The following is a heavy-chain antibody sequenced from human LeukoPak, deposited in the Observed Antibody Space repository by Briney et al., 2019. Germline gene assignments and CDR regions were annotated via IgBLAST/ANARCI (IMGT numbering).Heavy chain of an antibody. CDR2: ISGYNGNT. D-gene: IGHD6-19*01. CDR3: ARSSSGWQDDY. V-gene: IGHV1-18*01. CDR1: GYTFTSYG. J-gene: IGHJ4*02. Sequence: GASVRLSCTASGYTFTSYGISWVRQAPGQGLEWMSWISGYNGNTNYAQTLQGRVTITTDTSTNTAYMELRSLRSDDTAVYYCARSSSGWQDDYWGQGTLVTVSS.